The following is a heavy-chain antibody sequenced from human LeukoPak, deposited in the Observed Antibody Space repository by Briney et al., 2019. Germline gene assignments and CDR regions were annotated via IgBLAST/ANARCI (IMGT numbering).Heavy chain of an antibody. D-gene: IGHD6-13*01. CDR3: ASLRESWDYMDV. J-gene: IGHJ6*03. V-gene: IGHV4-59*01. CDR1: GGSISSYY. CDR2: IYYTGTT. Sequence: PSETLSLTCTVSGGSISSYYWSWIRQPPGKGLEWVGYIYYTGTTNYNPSLKSRVTISLDTSKNQFSLKLSSVTAADTAVYYCASLRESWDYMDVWGKGTTVTVSS.